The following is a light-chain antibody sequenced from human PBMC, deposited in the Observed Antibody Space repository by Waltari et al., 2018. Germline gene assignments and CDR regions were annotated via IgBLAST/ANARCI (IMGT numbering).Light chain of an antibody. CDR2: WAS. J-gene: IGKJ2*01. CDR1: QSVLHTNNKDY. V-gene: IGKV4-1*01. Sequence: DIVMTQSPDSLGVSLGERATINCKSSQSVLHTNNKDYLAWYQQKPGQPPKLLIYWASTREFGVPDRFSDSGSGTSFTLTISSLQAEDVAVYFCQQYYSTPFTFGQGTKLEIK. CDR3: QQYYSTPFT.